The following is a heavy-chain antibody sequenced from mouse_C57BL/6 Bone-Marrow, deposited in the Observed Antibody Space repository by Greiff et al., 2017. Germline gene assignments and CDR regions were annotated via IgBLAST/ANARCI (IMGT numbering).Heavy chain of an antibody. V-gene: IGHV1-9*01. J-gene: IGHJ3*01. CDR3: ARGTTVPQFAY. Sequence: QVQLKQSGAELMKPGASVKLSCKATGYTFTGYWIEWVKQRPGHGLEWIGEILPGSGSTNYNEKFKGKATFTADKSSNTAYMQLSSLTTEDSAIYYCARGTTVPQFAYWGQGTLVTVSA. D-gene: IGHD1-1*01. CDR1: GYTFTGYW. CDR2: ILPGSGST.